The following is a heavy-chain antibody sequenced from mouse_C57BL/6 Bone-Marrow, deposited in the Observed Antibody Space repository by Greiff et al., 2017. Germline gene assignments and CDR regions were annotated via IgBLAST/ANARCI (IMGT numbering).Heavy chain of an antibody. Sequence: EVQLQQSVAELVRPGASVKLSCTASGFNIKNTYMHWVKQRPEQGLEWIGRIDPANGNTKYAPKFQGKATITADPSSNTAYLQLSSLTPVDTATYYCARDYYGNYDYFDYWGQGTTLTVSS. D-gene: IGHD2-1*01. CDR2: IDPANGNT. V-gene: IGHV14-3*01. CDR1: GFNIKNTY. CDR3: ARDYYGNYDYFDY. J-gene: IGHJ2*01.